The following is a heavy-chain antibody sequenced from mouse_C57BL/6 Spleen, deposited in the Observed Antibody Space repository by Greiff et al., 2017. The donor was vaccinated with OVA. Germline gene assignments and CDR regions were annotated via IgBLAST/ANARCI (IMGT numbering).Heavy chain of an antibody. CDR3: ARHELYYDYDGYAMDY. J-gene: IGHJ4*01. V-gene: IGHV1-62-2*01. D-gene: IGHD2-4*01. CDR2: FYPGSGSI. Sequence: QVQLKESGAELVKPGASVKLSCKASGYTFTEYTIHWVKQRSGQGLEWIGWFYPGSGSIKYNEKFKDKATLTADKSSSTVYMELSRLTSEDSAVYFCARHELYYDYDGYAMDYWGQGTSVTVSS. CDR1: GYTFTEYT.